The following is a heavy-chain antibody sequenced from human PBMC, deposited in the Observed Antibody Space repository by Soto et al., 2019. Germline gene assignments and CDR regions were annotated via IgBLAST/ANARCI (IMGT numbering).Heavy chain of an antibody. CDR1: GCPINSPDYY. CDR2: LYFNGGT. V-gene: IGHV4-30-4*01. Sequence: QVQLQESGPGLVKPSQTLSLTCNVSGCPINSPDYYWTWIRQSPGKGLEWIGYLYFNGGTQYNPSLRTPISMSLDTSKKHFYLKMRSVTGADTAVYYCARGISKYSSWYEPHTWFDAWGQGALVTVSS. D-gene: IGHD6-13*01. J-gene: IGHJ5*02. CDR3: ARGISKYSSWYEPHTWFDA.